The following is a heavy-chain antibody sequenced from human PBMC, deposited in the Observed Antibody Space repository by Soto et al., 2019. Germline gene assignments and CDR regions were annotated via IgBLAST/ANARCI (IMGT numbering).Heavy chain of an antibody. CDR2: ISYDGSNK. J-gene: IGHJ4*02. Sequence: GGSLRLSCAASGFTFSSYAMHWVRQAPGKGLEWVAVISYDGSNKYYADSVKGRFTISRDNSKNTMYLQMNSLSAEDTAVYHCARDQVKGTMTILWGQGTLVTVSS. V-gene: IGHV3-30-3*01. CDR3: ARDQVKGTMTIL. D-gene: IGHD4-17*01. CDR1: GFTFSSYA.